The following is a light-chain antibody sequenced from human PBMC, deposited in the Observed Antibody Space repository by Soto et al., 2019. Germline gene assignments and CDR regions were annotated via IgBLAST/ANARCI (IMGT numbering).Light chain of an antibody. Sequence: DIPMTQSPSSLSASVGDRVTITCQASQDISNYLNWYQQKPGKAPKLLIYDASNLETGVPSRFSGSGSGTDFTFTISSLQPEDIATYYCQQYDNLPTFGQGTRLKIK. CDR1: QDISNY. J-gene: IGKJ5*01. CDR3: QQYDNLPT. V-gene: IGKV1-33*01. CDR2: DAS.